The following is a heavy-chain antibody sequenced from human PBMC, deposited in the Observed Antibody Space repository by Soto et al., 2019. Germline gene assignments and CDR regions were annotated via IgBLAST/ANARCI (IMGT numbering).Heavy chain of an antibody. CDR2: IFYNGDT. Sequence: QVQLQESGPGQVKPSQTLSLTCTVSGDSINSGDSYWSWIRQPPGKGLEWIGYIFYNGDTYYNPSLQSRVAISVDTSRTQFSLKLNSVTAADTAVYYCARGATGGSFYSVWGQGTLVTVSS. V-gene: IGHV4-30-4*08. J-gene: IGHJ4*02. D-gene: IGHD2-15*01. CDR3: ARGATGGSFYSV. CDR1: GDSINSGDSY.